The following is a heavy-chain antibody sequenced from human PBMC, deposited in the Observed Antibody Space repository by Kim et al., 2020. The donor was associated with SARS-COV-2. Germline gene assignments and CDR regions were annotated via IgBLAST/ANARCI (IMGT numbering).Heavy chain of an antibody. Sequence: GGSLRLSCAASGFTFNSFVMSWVRQAPGKGLEWVAVINGRGNTTYYADSVQGRFTISRDNSKNTLYLQMDSLSAEDTALYYCAKDAGGGRVYFDDWGQGT. D-gene: IGHD3-16*01. V-gene: IGHV3-23*01. J-gene: IGHJ4*02. CDR1: GFTFNSFV. CDR3: AKDAGGGRVYFDD. CDR2: INGRGNTT.